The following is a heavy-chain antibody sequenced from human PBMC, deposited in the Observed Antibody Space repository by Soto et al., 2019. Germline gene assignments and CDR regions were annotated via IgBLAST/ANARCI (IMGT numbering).Heavy chain of an antibody. J-gene: IGHJ3*02. D-gene: IGHD6-19*01. CDR2: VDPEDGET. CDR1: GYTFTDYY. CDR3: ATDINRIAVAGTHAFDI. V-gene: IGHV1-69-2*01. Sequence: EVQLVQSGAEVKKPGATVKISCKVSGYTFTDYYMHWVQQAPGKGLEWMGLVDPEDGETIYAEKFQGRVTITADTSTDTAYMELSSLRSEDTAVYYCATDINRIAVAGTHAFDIWGQGTMVTVSS.